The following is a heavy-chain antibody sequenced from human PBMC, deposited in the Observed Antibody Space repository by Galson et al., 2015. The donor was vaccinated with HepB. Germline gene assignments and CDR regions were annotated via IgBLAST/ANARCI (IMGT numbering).Heavy chain of an antibody. CDR1: GFTLSSYW. CDR3: ARAVDYYYYYMDV. V-gene: IGHV3-7*01. CDR2: IKQDGSEK. Sequence: SLRLSCAASGFTLSSYWMSWVRQAPGKGLEWVANIKQDGSEKYYVDSVKGRFTISRDNAKNSLYLQMNSLRAEDTAVYYCARAVDYYYYYMDVWGKGTTVTVSS. D-gene: IGHD2-15*01. J-gene: IGHJ6*03.